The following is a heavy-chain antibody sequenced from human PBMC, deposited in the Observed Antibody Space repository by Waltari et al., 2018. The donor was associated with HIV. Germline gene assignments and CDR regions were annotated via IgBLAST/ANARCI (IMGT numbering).Heavy chain of an antibody. D-gene: IGHD4-4*01. Sequence: QVQLVQSGAEVKKPGSSVKVSCKASGGTFSSYAISWVRQAPGQGLEWMGGIIPIFGTANYAQKFQGRVTITADESTSTAYMELSSLRSEDTAVYYCASPDRHSNYGLSSLLLDYWGQGTLVTVSS. CDR3: ASPDRHSNYGLSSLLLDY. CDR1: GGTFSSYA. J-gene: IGHJ4*02. V-gene: IGHV1-69*01. CDR2: IIPIFGTA.